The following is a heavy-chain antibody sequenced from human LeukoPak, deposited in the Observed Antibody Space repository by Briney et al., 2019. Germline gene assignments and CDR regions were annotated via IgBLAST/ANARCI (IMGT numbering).Heavy chain of an antibody. D-gene: IGHD1-14*01. CDR1: GFTFSTYW. J-gene: IGHJ4*02. CDR2: IKQDGSEK. Sequence: GGSLRLSCAASGFTFSTYWMSWVRQAPGKGLELVANIKQDGSEKYYVDSVKGRFTISRDNAKSSLYLQVNSLRAEDTAVYYCARNQRRLDYWGQGTLVTVSS. V-gene: IGHV3-7*01. CDR3: ARNQRRLDY.